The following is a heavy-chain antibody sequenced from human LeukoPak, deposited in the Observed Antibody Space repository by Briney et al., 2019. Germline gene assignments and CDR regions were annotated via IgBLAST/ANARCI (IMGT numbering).Heavy chain of an antibody. CDR3: ARVPLRFLSWFDP. D-gene: IGHD3-3*01. J-gene: IGHJ5*02. Sequence: SETLSLTCAVYGGSFSGYYWSWIRQPPGKGLEWIGEINHSGSTNYNPSLKSRVTISVDTSKNQFSLKLSSVTAADTAVYYCARVPLRFLSWFDPWGQGTLVTVSS. CDR1: GGSFSGYY. CDR2: INHSGST. V-gene: IGHV4-34*01.